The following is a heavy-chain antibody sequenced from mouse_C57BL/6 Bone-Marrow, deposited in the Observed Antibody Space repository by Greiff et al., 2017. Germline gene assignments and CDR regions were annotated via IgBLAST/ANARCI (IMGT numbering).Heavy chain of an antibody. D-gene: IGHD3-3*01. CDR3: TTVGDYFDY. CDR1: GFNIKDYY. Sequence: VQLQQSGAELVRPGASVKLSCKASGFNIKDYYMHWVKQRPEQGLEWIGRIDPEDGDTEYDQKFKGKATMTADKSSNTAYLQLSSLTSEDAAVYYGTTVGDYFDYWGQGTTPTVSA. V-gene: IGHV14-1*01. J-gene: IGHJ2*01. CDR2: IDPEDGDT.